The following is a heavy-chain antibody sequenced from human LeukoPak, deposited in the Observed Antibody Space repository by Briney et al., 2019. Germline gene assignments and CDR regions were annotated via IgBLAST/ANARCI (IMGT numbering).Heavy chain of an antibody. J-gene: IGHJ3*02. V-gene: IGHV3-64*01. Sequence: TGGSLSLSCAASGFTFSSYSMHWVRQAPGKGLEYVSTVSSNGGSTDYANSVKGRFTIFRDNSKNTLYLQMGSLRAEDMAVYYRARVGVSGAFYIWGQGTMVTVSS. CDR3: ARVGVSGAFYI. CDR2: VSSNGGST. CDR1: GFTFSSYS. D-gene: IGHD1-26*01.